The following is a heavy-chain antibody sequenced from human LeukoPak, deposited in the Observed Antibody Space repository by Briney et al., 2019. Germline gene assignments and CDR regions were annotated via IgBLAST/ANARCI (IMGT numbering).Heavy chain of an antibody. Sequence: GGSLRLSCAASGFTFSSYWMSWVRQAPGKGLEWVANIKQDGSEKYYVDSVKGRFTISRDNAKNSLYLQMNSLRAEDTAVYYCARGLYSSSSVPRYWGQGTLVTVSS. CDR3: ARGLYSSSSVPRY. CDR1: GFTFSSYW. CDR2: IKQDGSEK. J-gene: IGHJ4*02. V-gene: IGHV3-7*01. D-gene: IGHD6-6*01.